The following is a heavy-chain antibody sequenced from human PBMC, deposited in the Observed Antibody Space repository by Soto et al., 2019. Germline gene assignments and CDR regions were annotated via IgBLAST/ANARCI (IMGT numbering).Heavy chain of an antibody. CDR3: ARGLFGGVTQYYFDY. D-gene: IGHD3-16*01. V-gene: IGHV4-34*01. CDR1: GGSFSGYY. Sequence: SETLSLTCAVYGGSFSGYYWSWIRQPPGKGLEWIGEINHSGSTNYNPSLKSRVTISVDTSKNQFSLKLSSVTAADTAVYYCARGLFGGVTQYYFDYWGQGTLVTVSS. CDR2: INHSGST. J-gene: IGHJ4*02.